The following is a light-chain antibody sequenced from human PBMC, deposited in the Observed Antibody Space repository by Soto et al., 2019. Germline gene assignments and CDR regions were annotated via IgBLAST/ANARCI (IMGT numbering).Light chain of an antibody. CDR3: QQSYSTLLIT. V-gene: IGKV1-39*01. Sequence: GDRVTISCRASQAINTYLNWYQQKPGKAPKLLIYGTSDLQNGVPSRFSGGGSGTDFTLTISSLQPEDFATYYCQQSYSTLLITFGKGTRLEV. J-gene: IGKJ5*01. CDR2: GTS. CDR1: QAINTY.